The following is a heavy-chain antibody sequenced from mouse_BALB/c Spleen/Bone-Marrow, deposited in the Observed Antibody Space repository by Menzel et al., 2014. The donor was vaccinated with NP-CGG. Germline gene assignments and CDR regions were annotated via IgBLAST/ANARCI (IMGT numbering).Heavy chain of an antibody. Sequence: LQQPGSELVRPGASVKLSCKASGYTFTSYWMHWVKQRPGQGLEWIGNIYPGSGSTNYDEKFKSKATLTVDTSSSTAYMQLSSLTSEDSAVYYCTRGVRRYAMDYWGQGTSVTVSS. D-gene: IGHD2-14*01. J-gene: IGHJ4*01. CDR3: TRGVRRYAMDY. V-gene: IGHV1S22*01. CDR1: GYTFTSYW. CDR2: IYPGSGST.